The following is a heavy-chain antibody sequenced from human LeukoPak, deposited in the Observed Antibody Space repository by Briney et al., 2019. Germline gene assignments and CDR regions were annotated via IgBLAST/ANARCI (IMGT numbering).Heavy chain of an antibody. V-gene: IGHV1-69*13. Sequence: GASVKVSCKASGGTFSDYGFSWVRLAPGQGLEWMGGIIPIFGTINYTYKFQGRVTVTADESTSTAYMELSSLRSEDTAVYYCARGAEQFLTANAFDIWGQGTMVTVSS. CDR3: ARGAEQFLTANAFDI. CDR2: IIPIFGTI. J-gene: IGHJ3*02. D-gene: IGHD1/OR15-1a*01. CDR1: GGTFSDYG.